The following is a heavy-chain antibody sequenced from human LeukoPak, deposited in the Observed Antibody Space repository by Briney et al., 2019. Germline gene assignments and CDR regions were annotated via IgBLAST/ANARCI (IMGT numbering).Heavy chain of an antibody. D-gene: IGHD6-6*01. CDR2: IHTSGST. J-gene: IGHJ4*02. Sequence: PSETLSLTCTVSGGSISSYYWSWIRQPAGKGLEWVGRIHTSGSTDYNPPLESRVTKSVDTTKNQFYLKLSSVTAADTAVYYCAREGSMTARPFVSIDYWGQGTLVTVSS. V-gene: IGHV4-4*07. CDR1: GGSISSYY. CDR3: AREGSMTARPFVSIDY.